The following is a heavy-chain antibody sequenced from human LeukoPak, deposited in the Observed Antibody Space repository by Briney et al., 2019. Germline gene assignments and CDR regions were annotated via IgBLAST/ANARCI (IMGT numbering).Heavy chain of an antibody. CDR2: IYHSGST. D-gene: IGHD1-26*01. V-gene: IGHV4-4*02. J-gene: IGHJ6*02. CDR3: ARHISGSYYSDYYYGMDV. Sequence: SETLSLTCAVSGGSISSSNWWSWVRQPPGKGLEWIGEIYHSGSTNYNPSLKSRVTISVDTSKNQFSLKVSSVTAADTAVYYCARHISGSYYSDYYYGMDVWGQGTTVTVSS. CDR1: GGSISSSNW.